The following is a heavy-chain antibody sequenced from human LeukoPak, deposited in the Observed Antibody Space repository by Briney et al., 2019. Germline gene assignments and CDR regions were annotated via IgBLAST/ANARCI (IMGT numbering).Heavy chain of an antibody. D-gene: IGHD6-13*01. Sequence: SETLSLTCTVSGGSISSYYWSWIRQPPGKGLEWIGYISYSGNTNYNPSLKSRVTISVDTSKNQFSLKLSSVTAADTAVYYCARQGGYIAPLALWGQGALVTVSS. CDR2: ISYSGNT. CDR1: GGSISSYY. CDR3: ARQGGYIAPLAL. J-gene: IGHJ4*02. V-gene: IGHV4-59*08.